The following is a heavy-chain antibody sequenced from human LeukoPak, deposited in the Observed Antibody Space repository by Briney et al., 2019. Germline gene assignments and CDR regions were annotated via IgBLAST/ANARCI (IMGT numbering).Heavy chain of an antibody. D-gene: IGHD1-26*01. Sequence: ETLSLTCTVSGGSISSYYWSWIRQPPGKGLEWVANIKQGGSEKYYVDSVKGRFTISRDNAKNSLYLQMNSLRAEDTAVYYCARDVGATDYYYYYYMDVWGKGTTVTVSS. CDR3: ARDVGATDYYYYYYMDV. V-gene: IGHV3-7*01. CDR2: IKQGGSEK. CDR1: GGSISSYY. J-gene: IGHJ6*03.